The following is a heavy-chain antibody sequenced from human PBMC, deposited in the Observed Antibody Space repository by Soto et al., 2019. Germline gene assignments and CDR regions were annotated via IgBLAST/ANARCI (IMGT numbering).Heavy chain of an antibody. CDR1: GGSISSGGYY. Sequence: QVQLQESGPGLVKPSQTLSLTCTVSGGSISSGGYYWSWIRQHPGKGLEWIGYIYDSGSTYYNPSLKSRVTISVDTSKNQFALNLSSVTAADTAVYYCARGNSSSSFDYWGQGTLVTVSS. D-gene: IGHD6-13*01. V-gene: IGHV4-31*03. CDR2: IYDSGST. J-gene: IGHJ4*02. CDR3: ARGNSSSSFDY.